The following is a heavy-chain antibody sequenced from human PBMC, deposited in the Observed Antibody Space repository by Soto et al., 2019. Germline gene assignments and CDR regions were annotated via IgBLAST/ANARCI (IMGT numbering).Heavy chain of an antibody. D-gene: IGHD1-20*01. V-gene: IGHV3-7*01. CDR3: ARDNWNDYSFDF. CDR1: GFTFSSYW. Sequence: GGSLRLSCAASGFTFSSYWMSWVRQAPGKGLEWVANIKQDGSDKYYVDSVKGRFTISRDNAKNSLYLQMNSLRAEDSALYYCARDNWNDYSFDFWGQGTMVTVSS. J-gene: IGHJ3*01. CDR2: IKQDGSDK.